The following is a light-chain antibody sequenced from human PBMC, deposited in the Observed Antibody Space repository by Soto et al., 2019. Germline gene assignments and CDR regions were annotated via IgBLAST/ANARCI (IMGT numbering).Light chain of an antibody. CDR2: GTS. Sequence: EIVLTQSPDTLSLSPGERATLSCRASQSVSSSYLAWYQQTPGQAPRLLIYGTSNRATGIPDRFSGSGSGTDFTLTISRLEPEDFAVYYCQQYGTSRWPFGQGTKV. J-gene: IGKJ1*01. CDR3: QQYGTSRWP. CDR1: QSVSSSY. V-gene: IGKV3-20*01.